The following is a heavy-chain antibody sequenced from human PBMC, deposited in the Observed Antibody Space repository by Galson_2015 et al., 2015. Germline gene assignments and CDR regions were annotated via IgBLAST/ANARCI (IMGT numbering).Heavy chain of an antibody. CDR1: GYTFISYW. V-gene: IGHV5-51*01. D-gene: IGHD6-19*01. CDR2: IYPGDSDT. CDR3: ARLLGPIAVHAFDI. Sequence: QSGAEVKKPGESLKMSCRGSGYTFISYWNGWVRQMPGKGLEWMGIIYPGDSDTSYSPSFQGQVTISADKSISTADLQWSSLKASDTAMYYCARLLGPIAVHAFDIWGQGTMVTLSS. J-gene: IGHJ3*02.